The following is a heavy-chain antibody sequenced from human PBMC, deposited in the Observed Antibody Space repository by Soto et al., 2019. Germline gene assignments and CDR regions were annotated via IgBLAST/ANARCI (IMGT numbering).Heavy chain of an antibody. CDR3: ATRIMTRGSYYFDY. CDR1: GFTFSSYA. D-gene: IGHD2-21*02. Sequence: GGSLRLSCAAPGFTFSSYAMSWVRQAPGRGLEWVSAISGSGGSTYYADSVKGRFTISRDNSKNTLYLQMNSLRAEDTAVYYCATRIMTRGSYYFDYWGQGTLVTVSS. CDR2: ISGSGGST. J-gene: IGHJ4*02. V-gene: IGHV3-23*01.